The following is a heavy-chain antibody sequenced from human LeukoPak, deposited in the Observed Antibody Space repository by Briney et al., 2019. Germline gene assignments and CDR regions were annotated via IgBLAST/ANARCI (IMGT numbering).Heavy chain of an antibody. J-gene: IGHJ5*02. Sequence: GGSLRLSCAASGFTFSSYGMHWVRQAPGKGLEWVAVISYDGSNKYYADSVKGRFTISRGNSKNTLYLQMNSLRAEDTAVYYCAKELAVAGTVNWFDPWGQGTLVTVSS. V-gene: IGHV3-30*18. D-gene: IGHD6-19*01. CDR1: GFTFSSYG. CDR2: ISYDGSNK. CDR3: AKELAVAGTVNWFDP.